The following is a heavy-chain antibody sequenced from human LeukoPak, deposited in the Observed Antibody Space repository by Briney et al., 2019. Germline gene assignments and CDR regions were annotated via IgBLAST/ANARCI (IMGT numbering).Heavy chain of an antibody. CDR2: IRYDGSNT. CDR3: AKDPGSGILLLPIDY. CDR1: GFTFSSFG. V-gene: IGHV3-30*02. D-gene: IGHD3-10*01. J-gene: IGHJ4*02. Sequence: PGGSLRLSCAASGFTFSSFGMHWVRQAPGKGLEWVAFIRYDGSNTYYADSVKGRFTISRDNSKNTLYLQMNSLRAEDTAVYYCAKDPGSGILLLPIDYWGQGTLVTVSS.